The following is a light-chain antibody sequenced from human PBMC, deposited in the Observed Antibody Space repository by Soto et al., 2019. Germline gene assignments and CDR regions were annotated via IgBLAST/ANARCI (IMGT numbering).Light chain of an antibody. CDR2: QDS. V-gene: IGLV3-1*01. Sequence: SYELTQPPSVSVSPGQTASITCSGDKLGDKYACWYQQQPGQSPVLVLYQDSKRPSGIPERFSGSNSGNTATLTISGTQAMDEADYYCQAWDSSPHYVFGTGTKLTVL. J-gene: IGLJ1*01. CDR1: KLGDKY. CDR3: QAWDSSPHYV.